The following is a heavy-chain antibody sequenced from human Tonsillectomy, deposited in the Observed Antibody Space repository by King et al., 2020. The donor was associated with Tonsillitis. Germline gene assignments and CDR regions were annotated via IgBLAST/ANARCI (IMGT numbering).Heavy chain of an antibody. CDR1: GGSFSGDDYY. CDR2: IYDSAHT. V-gene: IGHV4-31*03. CDR3: GRYEGGVFDL. D-gene: IGHD2-15*01. J-gene: IGHJ5*02. Sequence: VQLQESGPGLVKPSQTLSLSCTVSGGSFSGDDYYWSLIRQHPVKGLEWIGYIYDSAHTYYTPSPNGRLSITVDTAKNQSSLKLSSLTAADTAVYYCGRYEGGVFDLWGQGTLVTVSS.